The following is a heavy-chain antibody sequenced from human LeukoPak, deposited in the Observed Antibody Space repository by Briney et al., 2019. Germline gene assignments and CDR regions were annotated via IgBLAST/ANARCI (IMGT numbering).Heavy chain of an antibody. Sequence: ASVKVSCKASGYTFTSYDINWVRQATGQGLEWMGWMNPNSGNTGYAQKFQGRVTMTRNTSISTAYMELSSLRSGDTAVYYCARVRYYYGSGSYGPYYYYYYMDVWGKGTTVTISS. J-gene: IGHJ6*03. CDR2: MNPNSGNT. CDR3: ARVRYYYGSGSYGPYYYYYYMDV. V-gene: IGHV1-8*01. CDR1: GYTFTSYD. D-gene: IGHD3-10*01.